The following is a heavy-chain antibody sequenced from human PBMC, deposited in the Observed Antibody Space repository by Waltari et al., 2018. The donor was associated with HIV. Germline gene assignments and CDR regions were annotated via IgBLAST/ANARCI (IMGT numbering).Heavy chain of an antibody. Sequence: EVQLLESGGGLVQHGGSLRLSCVASGFTFRPNTLGRVRQAPGRGVEWVSSIGWRCSSTYYADSIEGRFTISRDNSKNTLYLQMNSLRAEDTAAYYCAKVPQYISSSIYYYGMDVWGQGTTVTVSS. V-gene: IGHV3-23*01. CDR2: IGWRCSST. D-gene: IGHD6-6*01. CDR3: AKVPQYISSSIYYYGMDV. CDR1: GFTFRPNT. J-gene: IGHJ6*02.